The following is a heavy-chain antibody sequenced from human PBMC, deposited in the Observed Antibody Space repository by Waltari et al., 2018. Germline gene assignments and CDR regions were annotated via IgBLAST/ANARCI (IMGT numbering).Heavy chain of an antibody. CDR1: GFTFRNYS. Sequence: EVQLVESGGGQVKTGGSLSLSCVGPGFTFRNYSMSWVRVGPGKGLDLVSSIGSSTTYKYYADSVKGRFTVSRDNAKNAVYLQMNNLRVEDTAVYYCARGPWAPLDYWGQGVLVTVSS. J-gene: IGHJ4*02. CDR2: IGSSTTYK. CDR3: ARGPWAPLDY. V-gene: IGHV3-21*02.